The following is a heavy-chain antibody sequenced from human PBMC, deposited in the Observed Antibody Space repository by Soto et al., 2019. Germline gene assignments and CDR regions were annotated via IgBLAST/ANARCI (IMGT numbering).Heavy chain of an antibody. CDR2: IYYSGST. CDR3: ARRYHTLYYYYGMDV. J-gene: IGHJ6*02. CDR1: GGSISSSSYY. D-gene: IGHD2-2*01. Sequence: QLQLQESGPGLVKPSETLSLTCTVSGGSISSSSYYWGWIRQPPGKGLEWIGSIYYSGSTYYNPSLKSRVTISVDTSKNQFSLKLSSVTAADTAVYYCARRYHTLYYYYGMDVWGQGTTVTVSS. V-gene: IGHV4-39*01.